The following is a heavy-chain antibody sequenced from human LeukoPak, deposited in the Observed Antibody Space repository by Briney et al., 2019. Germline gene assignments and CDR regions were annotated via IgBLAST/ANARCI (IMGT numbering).Heavy chain of an antibody. J-gene: IGHJ4*02. Sequence: GASVKVSCKASGGTFSSYAISWVRQAPGQGLEWMGGIIPIFGTANYAQKFQGRVTITAGESTSTAYMELSSLRSEDTAVYYCARGLAYCGGDCYYYWGQGTLVTVSS. CDR1: GGTFSSYA. CDR3: ARGLAYCGGDCYYY. CDR2: IIPIFGTA. V-gene: IGHV1-69*13. D-gene: IGHD2-21*02.